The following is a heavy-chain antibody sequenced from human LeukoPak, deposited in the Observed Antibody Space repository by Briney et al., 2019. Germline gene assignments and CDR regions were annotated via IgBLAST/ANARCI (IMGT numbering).Heavy chain of an antibody. CDR1: GYSFTNYW. V-gene: IGHV5-51*01. J-gene: IGHJ3*02. CDR3: ARHVDSDAFDI. Sequence: GEPLKISCKGSGYSFTNYWIGWVRQMPGKGLEWMGIIYPGDSDTRYSPSFQGQVTISADKSISTAYLQWSSLKASDTAMYYCARHVDSDAFDIWGQGTMVTVSS. CDR2: IYPGDSDT. D-gene: IGHD3-22*01.